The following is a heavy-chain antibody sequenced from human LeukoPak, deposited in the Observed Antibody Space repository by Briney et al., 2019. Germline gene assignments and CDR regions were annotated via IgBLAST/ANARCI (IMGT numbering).Heavy chain of an antibody. D-gene: IGHD6-19*01. CDR1: GYTFTGYY. J-gene: IGHJ4*02. Sequence: ASVKVSCKASGYTFTGYYMHWVRQAPGQGLEWMGWINPNSGGTNYAQKFQGRVTMTRDTSISTAYMELSRLRSDDTAAYYCAXXXVIRYSSGWYLVDYWGQGTLVTVSS. CDR2: INPNSGGT. CDR3: AXXXVIRYSSGWYLVDY. V-gene: IGHV1-2*02.